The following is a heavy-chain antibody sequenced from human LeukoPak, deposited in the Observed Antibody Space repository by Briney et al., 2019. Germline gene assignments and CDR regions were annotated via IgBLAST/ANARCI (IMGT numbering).Heavy chain of an antibody. CDR3: ARGSRWFGELLFDY. Sequence: PSQTLSLTCIVSGGSITSGSFYWSWIRQPAGKGLEWIGRVSPSGSTNYNPSLKSRVTISVDTSKNQFSLKLSSVTAADTAVYYCARGSRWFGELLFDYWGQGTLVTVSS. D-gene: IGHD3-10*01. CDR1: GGSITSGSFY. V-gene: IGHV4-61*02. J-gene: IGHJ4*02. CDR2: VSPSGST.